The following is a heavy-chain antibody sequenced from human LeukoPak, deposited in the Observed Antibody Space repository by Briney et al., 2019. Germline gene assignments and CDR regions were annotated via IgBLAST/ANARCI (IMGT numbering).Heavy chain of an antibody. Sequence: SVKVSCKASGGTFSSYAISWVRQAPGQGLEWMGGIIPIFGTANYAQKFQGRATITTDESTSTAYMELSSLRSEDTAVYYCAREDYYGSGTHWFDPWGQGTLVTVSS. D-gene: IGHD3-10*01. CDR3: AREDYYGSGTHWFDP. CDR2: IIPIFGTA. J-gene: IGHJ5*02. V-gene: IGHV1-69*05. CDR1: GGTFSSYA.